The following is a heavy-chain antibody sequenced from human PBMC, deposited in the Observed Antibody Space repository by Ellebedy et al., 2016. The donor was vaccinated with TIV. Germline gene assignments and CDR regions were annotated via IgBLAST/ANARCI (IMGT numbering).Heavy chain of an antibody. Sequence: ASVKVSXXASGYTFTSYGISWVRQAPGQGLEWMGWISAYNGNTNYAQKLQGRVTMTTDTSTSTAYMELRSLRSDDTAVYYCARAVVPTIDDYWGQGTLVTVSS. D-gene: IGHD5-12*01. V-gene: IGHV1-18*01. CDR1: GYTFTSYG. J-gene: IGHJ4*02. CDR2: ISAYNGNT. CDR3: ARAVVPTIDDY.